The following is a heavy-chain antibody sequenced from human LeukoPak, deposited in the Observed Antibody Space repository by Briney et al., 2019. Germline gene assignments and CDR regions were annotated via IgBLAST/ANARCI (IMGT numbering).Heavy chain of an antibody. V-gene: IGHV3-48*01. Sequence: PGGSLRLSCAASGFTFSSYSMNWVRQAPGKWLEWVSYISSSSSTIYYADSVKGRFTISRDNAKNSLYLQMNSLTAEDTAVYYCAREGVYDILTGAVDYWGQGTLVTVSS. CDR3: AREGVYDILTGAVDY. CDR1: GFTFSSYS. J-gene: IGHJ4*02. CDR2: ISSSSSTI. D-gene: IGHD3-9*01.